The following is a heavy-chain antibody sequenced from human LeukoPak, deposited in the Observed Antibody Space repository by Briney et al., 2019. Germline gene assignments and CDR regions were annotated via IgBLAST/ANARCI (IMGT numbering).Heavy chain of an antibody. CDR2: IKQDGSEK. CDR3: VSLQFDC. J-gene: IGHJ4*02. V-gene: IGHV3-7*05. CDR1: GFTLSSYW. D-gene: IGHD1-1*01. Sequence: PGGSLRLSCAASGFTLSSYWMYWVRQAPGKGLEWVANIKQDGSEKYYVDSVKGRFTISRDNAKNSLYLQMNSLRAEDTAVYYCVSLQFDCWGQGTLVTVSS.